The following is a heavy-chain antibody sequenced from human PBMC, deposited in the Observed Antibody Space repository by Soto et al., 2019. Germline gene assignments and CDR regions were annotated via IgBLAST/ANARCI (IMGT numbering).Heavy chain of an antibody. CDR3: ARQREPSRRWQLVLTNWFDP. Sequence: SETLSLTCTVSGGSISSSSYYWGWIRQPPGKGLEWIGSIYYSGSTYYNPSLKSRVTISVDTSKNQFSLKLSSVTAADTAVYYCARQREPSRRWQLVLTNWFDPWGQGTLVTVSS. D-gene: IGHD6-6*01. CDR1: GGSISSSSYY. CDR2: IYYSGST. V-gene: IGHV4-39*01. J-gene: IGHJ5*02.